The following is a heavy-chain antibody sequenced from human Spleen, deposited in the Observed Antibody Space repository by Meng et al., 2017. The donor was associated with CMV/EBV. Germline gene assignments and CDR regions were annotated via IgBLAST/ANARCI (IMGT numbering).Heavy chain of an antibody. D-gene: IGHD2-15*01. CDR2: ISSGSSYA. Sequence: GESLKISCAASGFTFSSYTMIWVRQSPGKGLEWVSSISSGSSYAFYIDSLKGRFTISRDNVKNSVYLQMNSLRAEDTAMYYCARVLEDVVVVVPNYYYGMDVWGQGTTVTVS. V-gene: IGHV3-21*06. CDR3: ARVLEDVVVVVPNYYYGMDV. CDR1: GFTFSSYT. J-gene: IGHJ6*01.